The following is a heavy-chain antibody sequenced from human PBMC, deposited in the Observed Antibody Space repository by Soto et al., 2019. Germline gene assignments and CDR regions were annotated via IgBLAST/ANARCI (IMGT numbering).Heavy chain of an antibody. Sequence: SETLSLTCAVSGDSMSDYYWSWIRQPPGKGLEWIAYIYYSGNTNYNPSLKSRVTISIDTSKNQFSLKLSSVTAADTAVYYCGRSGYDSGYDDYWGQGTLVTVSS. CDR2: IYYSGNT. CDR3: GRSGYDSGYDDY. CDR1: GDSMSDYY. V-gene: IGHV4-59*01. J-gene: IGHJ4*02. D-gene: IGHD5-12*01.